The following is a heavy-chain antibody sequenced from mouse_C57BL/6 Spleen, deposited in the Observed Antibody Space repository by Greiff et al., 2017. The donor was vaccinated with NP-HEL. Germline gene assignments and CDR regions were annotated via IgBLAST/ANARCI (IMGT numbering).Heavy chain of an antibody. CDR3: AIGDGYYGSKGYFDV. V-gene: IGHV1-19*01. CDR1: GYTFTDYY. D-gene: IGHD1-1*01. Sequence: EVQLQQSGPVLVKPGASVKMSCKASGYTFTDYYMNWVKQSHGKSLEWIGVINPYNGGTSYNQKFKGKATLTVDKSSSTAYMELNSLTSEDSAVYYWAIGDGYYGSKGYFDVWGTGTTVTVSS. CDR2: INPYNGGT. J-gene: IGHJ1*03.